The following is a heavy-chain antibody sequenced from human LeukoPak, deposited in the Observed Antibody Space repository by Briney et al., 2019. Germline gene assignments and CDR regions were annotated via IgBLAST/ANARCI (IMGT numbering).Heavy chain of an antibody. V-gene: IGHV4-59*11. CDR1: GDSISSHY. J-gene: IGHJ6*03. CDR3: ARSHGSGSSYYYYYMDV. Sequence: SETLSLTCTVSGDSISSHYWSWFRQPPGKGLEWIGYIYYSGSTNYNPSLKSRVTISVDTSKNQFSLKLSSVTAADTAVYYCARSHGSGSSYYYYYMDVWGKGTTVTVSS. D-gene: IGHD3-10*01. CDR2: IYYSGST.